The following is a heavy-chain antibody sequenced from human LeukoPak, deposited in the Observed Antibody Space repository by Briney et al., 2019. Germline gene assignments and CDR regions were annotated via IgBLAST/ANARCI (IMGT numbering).Heavy chain of an antibody. Sequence: SETLSLTCTVSGGSISRYYWSWIRQPPGKGLEWIGYIYYSGSTNYNPSLKSRVTISVDTSKNQFSLKLSSVTAADTAVYYCARGGAREYYDSSGYYIYWGQGTLVTVSS. J-gene: IGHJ4*02. CDR1: GGSISRYY. CDR2: IYYSGST. CDR3: ARGGAREYYDSSGYYIY. V-gene: IGHV4-59*01. D-gene: IGHD3-22*01.